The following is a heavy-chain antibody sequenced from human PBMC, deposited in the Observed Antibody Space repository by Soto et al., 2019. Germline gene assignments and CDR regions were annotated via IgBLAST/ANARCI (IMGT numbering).Heavy chain of an antibody. J-gene: IGHJ3*02. CDR1: GYSFTSYW. V-gene: IGHV5-51*01. CDR3: ARRFGIVVVPAAQNDFDI. Sequence: GESLKISCKGSGYSFTSYWIGWVRQMPGKGLEWMGIIYPGDSDTRYSPSFQGQVTISADKSISTAYLQWSSLKASDTAMYYCARRFGIVVVPAAQNDFDIWGQGTMVTVSS. D-gene: IGHD2-2*01. CDR2: IYPGDSDT.